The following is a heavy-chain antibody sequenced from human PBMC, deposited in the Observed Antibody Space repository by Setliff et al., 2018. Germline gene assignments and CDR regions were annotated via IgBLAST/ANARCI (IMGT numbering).Heavy chain of an antibody. CDR3: ARGRNIKLRLLDS. Sequence: SETLSLTCTVSRGSINSHYWSWIRQPAGKGLEWIGEINHRGSTNYNPSLKSRVTISIDTSKNQFSLNLRYVTAADTGLYYCARGRNIKLRLLDSWGQGKLVTVSS. J-gene: IGHJ4*02. CDR2: INHRGST. D-gene: IGHD1-20*01. CDR1: RGSINSHY. V-gene: IGHV4-34*01.